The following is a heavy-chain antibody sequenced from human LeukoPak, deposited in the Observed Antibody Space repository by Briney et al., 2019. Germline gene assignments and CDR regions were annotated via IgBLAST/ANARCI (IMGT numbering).Heavy chain of an antibody. CDR2: IYTSGST. CDR1: GGSISSGSYY. J-gene: IGHJ4*02. CDR3: ARSRRELLSFDY. V-gene: IGHV4-61*02. D-gene: IGHD1-26*01. Sequence: SQTLSLTCTVSGGSISSGSYYWSWIRQPAGKGLEWIGRIYTSGSTNYNPSLKSRVTISVDTSKNQFSLKLSSVTAADTAVYYCARSRRELLSFDYWGQGTLVTVSS.